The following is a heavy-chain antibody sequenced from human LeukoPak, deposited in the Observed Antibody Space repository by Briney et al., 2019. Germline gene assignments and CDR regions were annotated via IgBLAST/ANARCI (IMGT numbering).Heavy chain of an antibody. CDR3: ARAPIAVAGNWFDP. CDR2: IYYSGST. V-gene: IGHV4-61*08. Sequence: PSETLSLTCTVSGGSISSGDYYWSWIRQPPGKGLEWIGYIYYSGSTNYNPSLKSRVTISVDTSKNQFSLKLSSVTAADTAVYYCARAPIAVAGNWFDPWGQGTLVTVSS. J-gene: IGHJ5*02. CDR1: GGSISSGDYY. D-gene: IGHD6-19*01.